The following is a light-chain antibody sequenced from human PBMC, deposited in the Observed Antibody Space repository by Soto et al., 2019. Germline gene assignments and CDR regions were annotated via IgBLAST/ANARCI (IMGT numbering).Light chain of an antibody. J-gene: IGKJ4*01. Sequence: EIVMTQSPATLSVSPGESATLSCRASQSVRSNLAWYQQKPGQAPRLLIYGVSTRATGIPARFSGSGSGTEFTLTISGLQSEDFAVYYCHQYNMWPPLIFGGGTKVEIK. CDR1: QSVRSN. CDR2: GVS. CDR3: HQYNMWPPLI. V-gene: IGKV3-15*01.